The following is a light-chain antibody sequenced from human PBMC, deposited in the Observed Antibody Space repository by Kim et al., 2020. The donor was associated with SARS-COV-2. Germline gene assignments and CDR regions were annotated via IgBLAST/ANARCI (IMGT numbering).Light chain of an antibody. Sequence: PVKAGTITCGGTSIESSSVPGYQRKPGQAPVLVISYDSFRPSGIPERFSGSNSGNTATVTISRVEAGDEADYYCQVWDSSDDHRVVFGGGTKVTVL. V-gene: IGLV3-21*04. J-gene: IGLJ2*01. CDR3: QVWDSSDDHRVV. CDR1: SIESSS. CDR2: YDS.